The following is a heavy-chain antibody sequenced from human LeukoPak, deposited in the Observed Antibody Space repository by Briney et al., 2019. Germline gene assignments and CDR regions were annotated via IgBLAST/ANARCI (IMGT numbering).Heavy chain of an antibody. CDR2: ISGSNSYI. J-gene: IGHJ4*02. CDR3: ARSRYDGSGYYGIIDY. Sequence: GGSLRLSCAASGFTFSNYWMHWVRQAPGKGLEWVSSISGSNSYIYYADSMKGRFTISRDNAKNSLCLQMNSLRGEDTAVYYCARSRYDGSGYYGIIDYWGQGTLVTVSS. V-gene: IGHV3-21*01. CDR1: GFTFSNYW. D-gene: IGHD3-22*01.